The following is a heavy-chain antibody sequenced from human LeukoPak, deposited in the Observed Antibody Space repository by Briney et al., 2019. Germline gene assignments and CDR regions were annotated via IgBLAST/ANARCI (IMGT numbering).Heavy chain of an antibody. CDR1: GFTFSSYA. J-gene: IGHJ4*02. CDR3: AKYGQSGSYFGY. CDR2: ISGSGGST. Sequence: GGSLRLSCAASGFTFSSYAMSWVRQAPGKGLEWVSAISGSGGSTYYADSVKGRFTISRDNSKNTLYLQMSSLRAEDTAVYYCAKYGQSGSYFGYWGQGTLVTVSS. V-gene: IGHV3-23*01. D-gene: IGHD1-26*01.